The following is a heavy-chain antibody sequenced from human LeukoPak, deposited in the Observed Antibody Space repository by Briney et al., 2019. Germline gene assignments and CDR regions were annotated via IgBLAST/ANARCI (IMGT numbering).Heavy chain of an antibody. CDR1: GYIFSSYY. CDR3: ARDSPISGSYYGGLGH. CDR2: INPSGGST. D-gene: IGHD1-26*01. Sequence: GASVKVSCKASGYIFSSYYMHWVRQAPGQGLEWMGIINPSGGSTSNAQKFQGRVTMTRDTSTSTVYMELSSLRSEDTAVYYCARDSPISGSYYGGLGHRGQGTLVTVSS. J-gene: IGHJ4*02. V-gene: IGHV1-46*01.